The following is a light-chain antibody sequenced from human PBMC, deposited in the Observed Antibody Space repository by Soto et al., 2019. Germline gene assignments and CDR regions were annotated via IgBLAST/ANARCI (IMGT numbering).Light chain of an antibody. CDR3: QQYNNWPPMYT. Sequence: EIVMTQSPATLSVSPGDSATLSCRASQSVYNNLAWYQQIPGQAPRLLIYGASTRATGIPARFSGSGSGTEFTLTISSLQSEDFAVYYCQQYNNWPPMYTFGQGTKLEIK. CDR1: QSVYNN. J-gene: IGKJ2*01. V-gene: IGKV3-15*01. CDR2: GAS.